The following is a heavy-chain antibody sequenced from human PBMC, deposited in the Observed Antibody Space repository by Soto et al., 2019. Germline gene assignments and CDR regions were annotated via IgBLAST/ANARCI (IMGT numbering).Heavy chain of an antibody. J-gene: IGHJ6*02. CDR2: IYPGDSDT. V-gene: IGHV5-51*01. CDR3: ARWYWNDDFGHDYYYGMDV. D-gene: IGHD1-1*01. Sequence: GESLKISCNCSWYSFTIYWIVWVREMPGKGLGWMGIIYPGDSDTRYSPSFQGQVTISADKSISTAYLQWSSLKASDTAMYYCARWYWNDDFGHDYYYGMDVWGQGTTVTVSS. CDR1: WYSFTIYW.